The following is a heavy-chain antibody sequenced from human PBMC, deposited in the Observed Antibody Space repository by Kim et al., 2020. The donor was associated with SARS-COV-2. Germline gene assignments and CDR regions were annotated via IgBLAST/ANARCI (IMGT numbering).Heavy chain of an antibody. CDR1: GFTFSTCA. CDR3: AKDNYYDSSGYYFGSDFYYGMDV. CDR2: ISGTGRYT. D-gene: IGHD3-22*01. Sequence: GGSLRLSCAASGFTFSTCAMSWVRQVPGKGLEWVSVISGTGRYTHQADPVKGRFTISRDNSRNTLYLQMNSLRAEDTAVYYCAKDNYYDSSGYYFGSDFYYGMDVWGQGTTVTVSS. V-gene: IGHV3-23*01. J-gene: IGHJ6*02.